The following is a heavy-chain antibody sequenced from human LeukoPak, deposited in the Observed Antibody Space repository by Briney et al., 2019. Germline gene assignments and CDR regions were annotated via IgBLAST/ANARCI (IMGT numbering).Heavy chain of an antibody. CDR2: IYSGGST. J-gene: IGHJ4*02. CDR1: GFTVSSNY. V-gene: IGHV3-66*01. CDR3: AGRSYYDILTGYYIRPFDY. Sequence: GGSLRLSCAASGFTVSSNYMSWVRQAPGKGLEWVSVIYSGGSTYYADSVKGRFTISRDNSKNTLYLQMNSLRAEDTAVYYCAGRSYYDILTGYYIRPFDYWGQGTLVTVSS. D-gene: IGHD3-9*01.